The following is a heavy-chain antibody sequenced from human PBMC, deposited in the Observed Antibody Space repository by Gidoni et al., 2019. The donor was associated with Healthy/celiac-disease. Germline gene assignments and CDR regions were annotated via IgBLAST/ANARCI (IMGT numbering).Heavy chain of an antibody. J-gene: IGHJ4*02. D-gene: IGHD3-22*01. CDR1: GYSFPSHW. Sequence: VQPVPSGAEANTPGQSLKISCTGSGYSFPSHWIGWVRQMPGKGLEWMGIIDPGDSGTRYSPSIQGQVTISADKSISTAYLQWSSLKASDTAMYYCARLSRGRTMNWGYFDYWGQGTLVTVSS. V-gene: IGHV5-51*01. CDR2: IDPGDSGT. CDR3: ARLSRGRTMNWGYFDY.